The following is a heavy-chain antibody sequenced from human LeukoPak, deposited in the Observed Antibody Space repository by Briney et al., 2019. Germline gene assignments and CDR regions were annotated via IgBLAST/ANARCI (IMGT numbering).Heavy chain of an antibody. J-gene: IGHJ5*02. Sequence: ASVKVSCKASGYTFTSYGVSWVRQAPGQGLEWMGWISVYNGNTNYAQKLQGRVTMTTDTSTSTAYMELRSLRSDDTAVYYCANTYYYDSSGYEGGVWFDPWGQGTLVTVSS. CDR3: ANTYYYDSSGYEGGVWFDP. CDR2: ISVYNGNT. CDR1: GYTFTSYG. V-gene: IGHV1-18*01. D-gene: IGHD3-22*01.